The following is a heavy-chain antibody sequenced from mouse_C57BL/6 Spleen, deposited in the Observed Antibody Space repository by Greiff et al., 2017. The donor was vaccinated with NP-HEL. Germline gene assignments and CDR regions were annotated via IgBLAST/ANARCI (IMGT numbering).Heavy chain of an antibody. J-gene: IGHJ2*01. CDR3: ARYPPFTTVVGEVFYFDY. V-gene: IGHV7-3*01. Sequence: EVMLVESGGGLVQPGGSLSLSCAASGFTFTDYYMSWVRQPPGKALEWLGFIRNKANGYTTEYSASVKGRFTISRDNSQSILYLQMNALRAEDRATYYCARYPPFTTVVGEVFYFDYWGQGTTLTVSS. CDR1: GFTFTDYY. CDR2: IRNKANGYTT. D-gene: IGHD1-1*01.